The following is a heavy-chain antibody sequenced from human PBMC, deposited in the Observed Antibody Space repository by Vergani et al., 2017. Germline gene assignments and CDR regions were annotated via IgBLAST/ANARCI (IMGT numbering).Heavy chain of an antibody. CDR2: IIPIFGTA. CDR1: GGTFSSYA. CDR3: ARVTALGYYDNSGFSDY. J-gene: IGHJ4*02. Sequence: QVQLVQSGAEVKKPGSSVKVSCKASGGTFSSYAISWVRQAPGQGLEWMGGIIPIFGTANYAQKFQGRVTITADESTSTAYMELSSLRSEDTAVYYCARVTALGYYDNSGFSDYWGQGTLVTVSS. V-gene: IGHV1-69*12. D-gene: IGHD3-22*01.